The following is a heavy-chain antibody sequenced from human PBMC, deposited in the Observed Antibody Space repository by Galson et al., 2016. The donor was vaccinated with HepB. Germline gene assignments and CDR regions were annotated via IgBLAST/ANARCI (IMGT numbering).Heavy chain of an antibody. D-gene: IGHD6-19*01. CDR2: IIPLLNTV. Sequence: SVKVSCKASGGIFTSHIFNCVRQAPGQTLEWMGRIIPLLNTVNYTQEFQGRVAFTADKSTTTAYMELNSLRSDDTAVYYCARSAFSSGWSEGGWFHSWGQGTLVTVSS. CDR1: GGIFTSHI. V-gene: IGHV1-69*08. J-gene: IGHJ5*01. CDR3: ARSAFSSGWSEGGWFHS.